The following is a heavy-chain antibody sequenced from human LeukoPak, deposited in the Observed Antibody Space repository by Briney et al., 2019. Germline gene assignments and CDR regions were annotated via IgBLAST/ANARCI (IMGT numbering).Heavy chain of an antibody. Sequence: SVKVSCKASGGTFSSYAISWVRQAPGQGLEWMGRIIPIFGTANYAQKFQGRVTITTDESTNTAYMELSSLRSEDTAVYYCARVSGSYSGAFDIWGQGIMVTVSS. CDR2: IIPIFGTA. D-gene: IGHD1-26*01. J-gene: IGHJ3*02. V-gene: IGHV1-69*05. CDR3: ARVSGSYSGAFDI. CDR1: GGTFSSYA.